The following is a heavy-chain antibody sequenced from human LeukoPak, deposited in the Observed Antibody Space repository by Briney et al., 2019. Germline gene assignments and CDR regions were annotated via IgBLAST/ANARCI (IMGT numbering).Heavy chain of an antibody. D-gene: IGHD3-22*01. Sequence: GGSLRLSCAASGFTFSSYAMHWVRQAPGKGLEWVAVISYDGSNKYYADSVKGRFTISRDNSKNTLYLQMSSLRAEDTAVYYCATGAYYYDRGVNDWGQGTLVTVSS. V-gene: IGHV3-30*04. CDR1: GFTFSSYA. CDR2: ISYDGSNK. J-gene: IGHJ4*02. CDR3: ATGAYYYDRGVND.